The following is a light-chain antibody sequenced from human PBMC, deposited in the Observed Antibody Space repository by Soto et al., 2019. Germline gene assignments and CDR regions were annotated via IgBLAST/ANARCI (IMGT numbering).Light chain of an antibody. Sequence: EIVLTQSPASLSVSPVQRVTLSCRASQNLHSFLNWYQQRPGQAPRPLIYDGSKRAAGVQDRISGDGSGTDYTLTISSLEPEEFAVYYCQQRTRWHMTCGKGTRREIK. CDR3: QQRTRWHMT. V-gene: IGKV3D-11*02. CDR1: QNLHSF. J-gene: IGKJ5*01. CDR2: DGS.